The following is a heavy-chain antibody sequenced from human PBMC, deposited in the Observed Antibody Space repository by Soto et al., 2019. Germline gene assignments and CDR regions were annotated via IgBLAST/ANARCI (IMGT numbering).Heavy chain of an antibody. CDR1: GFTFSSYP. Sequence: GGSLRLSCAASGFTFSSYPMNWVRQAPGRGLEWVSSISSSSSYRYYADSVKGRFTISRDNAKYSPYLQMNSLRAEDTAVYYCARAQSLDRSYGMDVWGHGTTVTVPS. CDR2: ISSSSSYR. CDR3: ARAQSLDRSYGMDV. J-gene: IGHJ6*02. V-gene: IGHV3-21*01. D-gene: IGHD1-1*01.